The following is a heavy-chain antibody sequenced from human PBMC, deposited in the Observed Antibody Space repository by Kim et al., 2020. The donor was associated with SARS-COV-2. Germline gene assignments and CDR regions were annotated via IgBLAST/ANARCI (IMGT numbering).Heavy chain of an antibody. CDR3: AKGGDGYSGSH. CDR1: GFPFSNCG. CDR2: IWYDGSNK. V-gene: IGHV3-33*06. Sequence: GGSLRLSCAASGFPFSNCGMHWVRQAPGKGLEWVAVIWYDGSNKYYADSVKGRFTISRDNSKNTLYLQMNSLRADDTALYYCAKGGDGYSGSHWGQGALVTVSS. J-gene: IGHJ4*02. D-gene: IGHD5-12*01.